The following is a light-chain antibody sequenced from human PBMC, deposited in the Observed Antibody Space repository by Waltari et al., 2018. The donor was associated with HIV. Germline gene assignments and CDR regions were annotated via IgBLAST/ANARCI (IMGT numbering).Light chain of an antibody. CDR3: QTWGTGMV. J-gene: IGLJ2*01. Sequence: QLVLTQSPSASASLGASGKLACTPSSGHSSYAIAWHQQQPEKGPRYLMKLNSDGSHSKGDGIPDRFSGSSSGAECYLTISSLQSEDEADYYCQTWGTGMVFGGGTKLTVL. V-gene: IGLV4-69*01. CDR2: LNSDGSH. CDR1: SGHSSYA.